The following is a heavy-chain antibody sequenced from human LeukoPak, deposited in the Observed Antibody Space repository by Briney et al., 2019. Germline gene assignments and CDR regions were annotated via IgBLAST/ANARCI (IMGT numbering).Heavy chain of an antibody. CDR3: ARSGSYYPQDAFDI. CDR1: GFTFSSYA. V-gene: IGHV3-30*01. Sequence: GRSLRLSCAASGFTFSSYAMHWVRQAPGKGLEWVAVISYDGSNKYYADSVKGRFTISRDNSKNTLYLQMNSLRAEDTAVYYCARSGSYYPQDAFDIWGQGTKVTVSS. CDR2: ISYDGSNK. J-gene: IGHJ3*02. D-gene: IGHD3-10*01.